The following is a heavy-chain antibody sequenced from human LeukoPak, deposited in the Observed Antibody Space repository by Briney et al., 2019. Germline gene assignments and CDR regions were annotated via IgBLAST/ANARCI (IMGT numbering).Heavy chain of an antibody. CDR3: ATSSIAARRSYYYMDV. CDR1: GYTFTGYY. V-gene: IGHV1-2*02. CDR2: INPNSGGT. D-gene: IGHD6-6*01. J-gene: IGHJ6*03. Sequence: GASVKVSCKASGYTFTGYYMHWVRQAPGQGLEWMGWINPNSGGTNYAQKFQGRVTMTRDTSISTAYMELSRLRSDDTAVYHCATSSIAARRSYYYMDVWGKGTTVTVSS.